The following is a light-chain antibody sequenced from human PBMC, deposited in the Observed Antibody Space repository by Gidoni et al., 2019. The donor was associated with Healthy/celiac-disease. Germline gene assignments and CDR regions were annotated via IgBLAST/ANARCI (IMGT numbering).Light chain of an antibody. V-gene: IGKV3-20*01. CDR3: QQYGSSPIT. CDR1: QSVSSSY. J-gene: IGKJ5*01. Sequence: EIVLTQSPGTLSLSPGERATLSCRASQSVSSSYLAWYQQKPGQAPRLLIYGSSNRVTGIPDRFSGSGSCTDFTLTISRLGPEDFAVFYCQQYGSSPITFGQGTRLEIK. CDR2: GSS.